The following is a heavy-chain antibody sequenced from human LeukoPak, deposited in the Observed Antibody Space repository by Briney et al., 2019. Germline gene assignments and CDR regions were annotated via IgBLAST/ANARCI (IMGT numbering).Heavy chain of an antibody. J-gene: IGHJ3*02. CDR1: GFTFTNYG. CDR2: IWYDGSIK. D-gene: IGHD1-1*01. V-gene: IGHV3-30*02. CDR3: AKDRWATQTTYDAFDM. Sequence: GGSLRRSCAASGFTFTNYGMHWVRQAPGKGLEWVAVIWYDGSIKYYADSVKGRFTISRDNSKNTLYLQLNSLRAEDTAVYYCAKDRWATQTTYDAFDMWGQGTMVTVSS.